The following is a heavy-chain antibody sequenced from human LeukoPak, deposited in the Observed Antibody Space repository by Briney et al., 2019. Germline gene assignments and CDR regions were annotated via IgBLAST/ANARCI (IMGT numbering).Heavy chain of an antibody. D-gene: IGHD4-17*01. CDR1: GFAFLNYG. V-gene: IGHV3-23*01. CDR3: TTVRPPYDCDY. CDR2: ISGSGVTT. J-gene: IGHJ4*02. Sequence: GGSLRLSCAASGFAFLNYGMSWVRQAPGKGLEWVSAISGSGVTTYYAGSVKGRFTISRDNSKNTLYLQMNSLKTEDTAVYYCTTVRPPYDCDYWGQGTLVTVSS.